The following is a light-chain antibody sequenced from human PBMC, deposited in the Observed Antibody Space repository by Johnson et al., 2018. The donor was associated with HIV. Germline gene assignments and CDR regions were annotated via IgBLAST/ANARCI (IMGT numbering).Light chain of an antibody. Sequence: QSVLTQPPSVSAAPGQRVTISCSGSSSNIGNNYVSWYQHLPGTAPKLLIYDNDKRPSGIPDRFSGSRSGTSATLGITGLQTGDEADYYCGAWDSGLTAGVFATETKATVL. V-gene: IGLV1-51*01. CDR2: DND. CDR1: SSNIGNNY. CDR3: GAWDSGLTAGV. J-gene: IGLJ1*01.